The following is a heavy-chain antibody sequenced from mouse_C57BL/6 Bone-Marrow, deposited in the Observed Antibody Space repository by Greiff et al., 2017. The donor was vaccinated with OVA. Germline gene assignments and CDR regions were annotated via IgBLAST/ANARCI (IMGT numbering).Heavy chain of an antibody. CDR1: GYAFTNYL. J-gene: IGHJ4*01. CDR2: INPGSGGT. CDR3: ARGYYGSSFYAMDD. V-gene: IGHV1-54*01. Sequence: LVESGAELVRPGTSVKVSCKASGYAFTNYLIEWVKQRPGQGLEWIGVINPGSGGTNYNEKFKGKATLTADKSSSTAYMQLSSLTSEDSADYFCARGYYGSSFYAMDDWGQGTSVTVSS. D-gene: IGHD1-1*01.